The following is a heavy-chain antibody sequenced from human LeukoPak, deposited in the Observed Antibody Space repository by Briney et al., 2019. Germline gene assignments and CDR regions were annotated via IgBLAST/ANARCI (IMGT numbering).Heavy chain of an antibody. Sequence: GASVKVSCKTSGYSFSSYGISWVRQAPGQGLEWMGWISAYNGNTNYAQKLQGRVTMTTDTSTSTAYMELRSLRSDDTAVYYCASPKPSNYYYYGMDVWGQGTTVTVSS. CDR2: ISAYNGNT. J-gene: IGHJ6*02. V-gene: IGHV1-18*01. CDR1: GYSFSSYG. CDR3: ASPKPSNYYYYGMDV.